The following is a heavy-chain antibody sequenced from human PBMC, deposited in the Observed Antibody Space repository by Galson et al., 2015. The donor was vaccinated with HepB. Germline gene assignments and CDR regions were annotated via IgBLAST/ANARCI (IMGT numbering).Heavy chain of an antibody. V-gene: IGHV1-2*02. CDR3: ARDPGGCSGGSCYAVKYYYYYGMDV. CDR2: INPNSGGT. Sequence: SVKVSCKASGYTFTGYYMHWVRQAPGQGLEWMGWINPNSGGTNYAQKFQGRVTMTRDTSISTAYMELSRLRSDDTAVYYCARDPGGCSGGSCYAVKYYYYYGMDVWGQGTTVTVSS. D-gene: IGHD2-15*01. CDR1: GYTFTGYY. J-gene: IGHJ6*02.